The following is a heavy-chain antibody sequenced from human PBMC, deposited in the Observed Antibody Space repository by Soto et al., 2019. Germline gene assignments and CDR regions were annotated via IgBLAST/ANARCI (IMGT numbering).Heavy chain of an antibody. J-gene: IGHJ4*02. D-gene: IGHD6-25*01. Sequence: EVQLLESGGGLVQPGVSLRLSCAAPGFTFSSNAMSWVRQAPGKGLEWVSAISGSGDSTNYADSVKGRFTISRDNSKNTLYRPMNSRRAEDTAVYYCAKDSDAAGRDYSGQGTRVTVSS. CDR3: AKDSDAAGRDY. V-gene: IGHV3-23*01. CDR1: GFTFSSNA. CDR2: ISGSGDST.